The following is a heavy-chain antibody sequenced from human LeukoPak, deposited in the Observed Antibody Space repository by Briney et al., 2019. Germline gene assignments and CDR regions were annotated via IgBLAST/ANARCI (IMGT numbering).Heavy chain of an antibody. CDR2: INQEGSEK. CDR1: GLTFRSYW. Sequence: GGSLRLSCAVSGLTFRSYWMRWVRQAPGKGLEWVANINQEGSEKYFVDSVRGRFTISRDNAKNSLHLQMNTLRAEDTAVYYCARERDGRFFDYWGQGTLVTVSS. V-gene: IGHV3-7*01. D-gene: IGHD5-24*01. CDR3: ARERDGRFFDY. J-gene: IGHJ4*02.